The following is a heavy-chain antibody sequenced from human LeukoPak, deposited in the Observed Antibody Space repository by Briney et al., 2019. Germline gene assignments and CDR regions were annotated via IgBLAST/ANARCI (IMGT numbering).Heavy chain of an antibody. CDR2: ISAYNGNT. V-gene: IGHV1-18*04. Sequence: ASVKVSCKASGYTFTGYYMHWVRQAPGQGLEWMGRISAYNGNTNYAQKLQGRVTMTTDTSTSTAYMELRSLRSDDTAVYYCARGLWRHPENYWGQGTLVTVSS. D-gene: IGHD1-1*01. J-gene: IGHJ4*02. CDR1: GYTFTGYY. CDR3: ARGLWRHPENY.